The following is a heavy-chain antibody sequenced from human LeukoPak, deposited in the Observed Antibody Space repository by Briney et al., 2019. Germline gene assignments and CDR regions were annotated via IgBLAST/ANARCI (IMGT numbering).Heavy chain of an antibody. CDR3: ARPEYCSSTSCPGWFDP. V-gene: IGHV4-39*01. Sequence: SETLSLTCIVSGGSISSSSYYWGWIRQPPGKGLEWIGSIYYSGSTYYNPSLKSRVTISVDTSKNQFSLKLSSVTAADTAVYYCARPEYCSSTSCPGWFDPWGQGTLVTVSS. CDR1: GGSISSSSYY. J-gene: IGHJ5*02. CDR2: IYYSGST. D-gene: IGHD2-2*01.